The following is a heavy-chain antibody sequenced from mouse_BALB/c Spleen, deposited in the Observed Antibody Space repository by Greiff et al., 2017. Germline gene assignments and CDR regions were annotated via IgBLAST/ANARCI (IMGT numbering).Heavy chain of an antibody. CDR1: GYSITSDYA. CDR2: ISYSGST. CDR3: AIYRYDGYWYFDV. V-gene: IGHV3-2*02. J-gene: IGHJ1*01. D-gene: IGHD2-14*01. Sequence: EVQRVESGPGLVKPSQSLSLTCTVTGYSITSDYAWNWIRQFPGNKLEWMGYISYSGSTSYNPSLKSRISITRDTSKNQFFLQLNSVTTEDTATYYCAIYRYDGYWYFDVWGAGTTVTVSS.